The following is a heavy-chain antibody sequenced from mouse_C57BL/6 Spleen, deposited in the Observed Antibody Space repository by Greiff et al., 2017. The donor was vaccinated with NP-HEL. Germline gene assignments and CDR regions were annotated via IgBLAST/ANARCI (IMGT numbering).Heavy chain of an antibody. Sequence: EVKLVESEGGLVQPGSSMKLSCTASGFTFSDYYMAWVRQVPEKGLEWVANINYDGSSTYYLDSLKSRFIISRDNAKNILYLQMSSLKSEDTATYYCARGGDGYYPYWYFDVWGTGTTVTVSS. J-gene: IGHJ1*03. CDR2: INYDGSST. CDR3: ARGGDGYYPYWYFDV. CDR1: GFTFSDYY. V-gene: IGHV5-16*01. D-gene: IGHD2-3*01.